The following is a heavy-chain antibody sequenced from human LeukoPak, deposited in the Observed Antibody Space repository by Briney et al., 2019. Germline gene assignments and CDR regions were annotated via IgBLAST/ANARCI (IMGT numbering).Heavy chain of an antibody. D-gene: IGHD2-2*01. CDR2: IRYDGSNK. CDR3: AKAAYCTSTSCHFSGYAQRPLDS. Sequence: GGSLRLSCAASGFTFSSYGMHWVRQAPGKGLEWVAFIRYDGSNKYYADSVKGRFTISRDNSKNTLYLQMNSLRSEDTAVYYCAKAAYCTSTSCHFSGYAQRPLDSWGQGTLVTVSS. V-gene: IGHV3-30*02. CDR1: GFTFSSYG. J-gene: IGHJ4*02.